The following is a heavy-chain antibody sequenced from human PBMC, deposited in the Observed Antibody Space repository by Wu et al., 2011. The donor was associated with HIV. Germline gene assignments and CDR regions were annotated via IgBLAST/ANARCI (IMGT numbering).Heavy chain of an antibody. CDR1: EYTFSNYD. V-gene: IGHV1-8*02. CDR2: MNPKSGNS. CDR3: ARELRRDDY. Sequence: LVQSGAEVKKPGASVKVSCKASEYTFSNYDINWVRQTAGQGLEWMGWMNPKSGNSGYAQKFQGRVTMTRDTSMSTAYMELSGLTSEDTAVYYCARELRRDDYWGQGTLVTVSS. D-gene: IGHD4-17*01. J-gene: IGHJ4*02.